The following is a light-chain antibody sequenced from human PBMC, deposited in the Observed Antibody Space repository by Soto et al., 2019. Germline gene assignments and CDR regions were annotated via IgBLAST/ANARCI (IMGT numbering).Light chain of an antibody. CDR1: QSAGNF. V-gene: IGKV3D-15*01. CDR3: QQHNQWPIT. J-gene: IGKJ5*01. CDR2: YIS. Sequence: ILMTQSPATLSVSLRETASVSWQASQSAGNFLAWYQQKPGQAPRLLIYYISTRATGIPARFSGSGSGTEFTLTINSLQSEDSAVYYCQQHNQWPITFGQGTRLEIK.